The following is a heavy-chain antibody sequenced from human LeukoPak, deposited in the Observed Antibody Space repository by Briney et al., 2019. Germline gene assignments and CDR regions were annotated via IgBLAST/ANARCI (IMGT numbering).Heavy chain of an antibody. Sequence: GSSVKVSCKASGGTFSSYAISWARQAPGEGPEWRGGTIPLLGPANYAQKYQRRVTITTNESTSTAYMELSSLRSEDTAVYYCARLDYGDNFGTSSHHAFDIWGQGTMVTVSS. CDR2: TIPLLGPA. J-gene: IGHJ3*02. V-gene: IGHV1-69*05. CDR3: ARLDYGDNFGTSSHHAFDI. CDR1: GGTFSSYA. D-gene: IGHD4/OR15-4a*01.